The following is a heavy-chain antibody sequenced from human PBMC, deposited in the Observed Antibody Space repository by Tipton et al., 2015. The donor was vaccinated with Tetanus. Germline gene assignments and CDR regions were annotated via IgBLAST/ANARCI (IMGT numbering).Heavy chain of an antibody. J-gene: IGHJ6*02. V-gene: IGHV3-23*01. D-gene: IGHD4-23*01. CDR2: ISGSGGST. CDR3: ARLNGGWLNYYYYGMDV. CDR1: GFTFSSYA. Sequence: SLRLSCAASGFTFSSYAMSWVRQAPGKGLEWVSAISGSGGSTYYADSVKGRFTISRDNSKNTLYLQMNSLRAEDTAVYYCARLNGGWLNYYYYGMDVWGQGTTVTVSS.